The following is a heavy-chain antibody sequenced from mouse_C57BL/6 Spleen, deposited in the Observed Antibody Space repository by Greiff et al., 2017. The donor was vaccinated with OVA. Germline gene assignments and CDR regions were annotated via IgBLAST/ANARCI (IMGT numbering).Heavy chain of an antibody. CDR3: AREEDVGWFAY. CDR1: GYTFTSYD. V-gene: IGHV1-85*01. Sequence: QVTLKESGPELVKPGASVKLSCKASGYTFTSYDINWVKQRPGQGLEWIGWIYPRDGSTKYNEKFKGKATLTVDTSSSTAYMELHSLTSEDSAVYFCAREEDVGWFAYWGQGTLVTVSA. CDR2: IYPRDGST. J-gene: IGHJ3*01.